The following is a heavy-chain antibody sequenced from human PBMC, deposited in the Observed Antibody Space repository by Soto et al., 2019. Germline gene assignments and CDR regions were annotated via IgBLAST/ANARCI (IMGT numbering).Heavy chain of an antibody. V-gene: IGHV3-30*18. J-gene: IGHJ6*02. CDR3: AKESGWYRYGMDV. CDR2: ISYDGSNK. D-gene: IGHD6-19*01. Sequence: QVQLVESGGGVVQPGRSLRLSCAASGFTFSSYGMHWVRQAPGKGLEWVAVISYDGSNKYYADSVKGRFTISRDNSKNTLYLQMNSLRAEDTAVYYGAKESGWYRYGMDVWGQGTTVTVSS. CDR1: GFTFSSYG.